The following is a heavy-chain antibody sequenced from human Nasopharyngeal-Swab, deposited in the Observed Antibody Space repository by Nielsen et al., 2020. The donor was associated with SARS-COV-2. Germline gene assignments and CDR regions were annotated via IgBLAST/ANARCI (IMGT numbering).Heavy chain of an antibody. CDR2: VNTDGSAT. D-gene: IGHD5-24*01. V-gene: IGHV3-74*01. J-gene: IGHJ3*01. CDR3: AREMAPTGARRAFDV. Sequence: WIRQPPGKGLEWVSRVNTDGSATSYAYSVKGRFTISRDNAKNTLYLQMNGLRGEGTAVYFCAREMAPTGARRAFDVWGQGTMVTVSS.